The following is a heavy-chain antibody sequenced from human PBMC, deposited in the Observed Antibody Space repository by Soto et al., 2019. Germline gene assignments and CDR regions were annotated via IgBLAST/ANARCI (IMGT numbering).Heavy chain of an antibody. CDR2: IYLDDDK. V-gene: IGHV2-5*02. J-gene: IGHJ4*02. D-gene: IGHD5-12*01. CDR1: ALTLSTSGVG. CDR3: AHRSGYDTLSFVY. Sequence: QITLKESGPTLVKPTQTLTLTCTFPALTLSTSGVGVGGIRQPPGKALEWLALIYLDDDKRYSPSLKSRFTITTDTSKNQVVLTMTNMDPVDTATDYFAHRSGYDTLSFVYCGQGTLVTVSS.